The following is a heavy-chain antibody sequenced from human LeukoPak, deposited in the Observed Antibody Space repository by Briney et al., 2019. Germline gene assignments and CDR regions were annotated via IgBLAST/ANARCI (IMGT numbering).Heavy chain of an antibody. Sequence: SETLSLTCTVSGGSISSSSYYWGWIRQPPGKGLEWIGSIYYSGSTYYNPSLKSRVTISVDTSKNQFSLKLSSVTAADTAVYYCAARQRITIGYWGQGTLVTVSS. V-gene: IGHV4-39*01. J-gene: IGHJ4*02. CDR2: IYYSGST. CDR3: AARQRITIGY. CDR1: GGSISSSSYY. D-gene: IGHD3-3*02.